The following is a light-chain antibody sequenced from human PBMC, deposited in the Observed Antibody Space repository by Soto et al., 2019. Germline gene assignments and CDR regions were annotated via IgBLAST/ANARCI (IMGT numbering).Light chain of an antibody. CDR1: QSVSSN. CDR3: QQYNDWLS. J-gene: IGKJ4*01. V-gene: IGKV3-15*01. CDR2: DAS. Sequence: EIVMTQSPATLSVSPGERATLSCRASQSVSSNLAWYHQKPGQPPRLLIYDASTRATGLPARFSGSGSVTEFTLTISSLQSEDFGVYFCQQYNDWLSFGGGTKVEIK.